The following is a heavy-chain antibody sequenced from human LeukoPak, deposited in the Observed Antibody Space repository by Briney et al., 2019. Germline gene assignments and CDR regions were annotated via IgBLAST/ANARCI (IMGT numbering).Heavy chain of an antibody. D-gene: IGHD5-24*01. CDR3: VRGVGVSRFNYFDP. Sequence: GGSLRLSCAASGFTFSSFGMHWVRQAPGKGLEWVAVIWYDASDRYYADSVKGRFTISRDNSKNTLFLQMNGLRDDDTAVYYCVRGVGVSRFNYFDPWGQGTLVVVSS. V-gene: IGHV3-33*01. CDR2: IWYDASDR. CDR1: GFTFSSFG. J-gene: IGHJ5*02.